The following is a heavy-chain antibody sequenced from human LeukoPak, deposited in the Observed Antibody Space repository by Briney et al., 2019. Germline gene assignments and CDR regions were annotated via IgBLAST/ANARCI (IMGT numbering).Heavy chain of an antibody. CDR2: ISSSSTTT. D-gene: IGHD6-19*01. Sequence: GGSLRLSCAVYGITFSRYSMNWVRQAPGKGLELVSYISSSSTTTYYADSVKGRFTISRDNARNFVYLEMHSLRAEDTALYYCALGWYAIDYWGQGTLVTVSS. J-gene: IGHJ4*02. V-gene: IGHV3-48*04. CDR3: ALGWYAIDY. CDR1: GITFSRYS.